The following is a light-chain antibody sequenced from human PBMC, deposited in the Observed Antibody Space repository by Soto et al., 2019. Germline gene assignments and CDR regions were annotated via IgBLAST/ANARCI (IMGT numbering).Light chain of an antibody. Sequence: EIVLTQSPGTLSESPGERDTLSCRASQSVGSNYLAWYQQTPGQAPRLLIHGASTRATGIPDRFSGSGSGTDFTLTLSRLESEDSALYYCHQYASSPLTFGQGTRLEIK. CDR3: HQYASSPLT. V-gene: IGKV3-20*01. CDR2: GAS. CDR1: QSVGSNY. J-gene: IGKJ5*01.